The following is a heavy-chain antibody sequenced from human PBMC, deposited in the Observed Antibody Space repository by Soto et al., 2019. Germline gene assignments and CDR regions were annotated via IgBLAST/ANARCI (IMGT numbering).Heavy chain of an antibody. CDR2: ITAGDAKT. V-gene: IGHV1-3*01. CDR1: GYNFTQYR. CDR3: SRDLYSSSWFWFDP. J-gene: IGHJ5*02. Sequence: QVQLVQSGADVKKPGASVKISCKASGYNFTQYRIHWVRQAPGQRLEWMGWITAGDAKTEYSQKFQGRVTISRDISATTVYLDLDSLRSEDTAVDYCSRDLYSSSWFWFDPWGRGTQVIVSS. D-gene: IGHD2-2*01.